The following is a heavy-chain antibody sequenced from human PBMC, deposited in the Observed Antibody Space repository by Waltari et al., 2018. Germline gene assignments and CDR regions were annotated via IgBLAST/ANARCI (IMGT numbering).Heavy chain of an antibody. D-gene: IGHD6-13*01. V-gene: IGHV4-38-2*02. Sequence: QVKLHESGPGLVKPSETLSLTCSVSAYSIISGYYWGWIRQPQGKGLEWIGSIYHSGSTYYNPSLKSRVTISVDTSKNQFSLKLSAVTAADTAVYYCARDRIAAAVSLNWFDPWGQGTLVTVSS. CDR3: ARDRIAAAVSLNWFDP. J-gene: IGHJ5*02. CDR1: AYSIISGYY. CDR2: IYHSGST.